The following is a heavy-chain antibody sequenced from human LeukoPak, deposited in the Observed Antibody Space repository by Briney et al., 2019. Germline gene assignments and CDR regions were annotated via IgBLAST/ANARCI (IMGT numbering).Heavy chain of an antibody. D-gene: IGHD6-19*01. CDR1: GLTFSAYW. CDR2: IEQDGSEK. J-gene: IGHJ4*02. Sequence: GGSLRPSCAASGLTFSAYWGNWVRQAPGKGLEWVANIEQDGSEKNYVDSVKGRFTISRDNGENSLYLQMNSLRVEDTGVYYCVGGIGWLPDYWGQGTLVTVSS. CDR3: VGGIGWLPDY. V-gene: IGHV3-7*01.